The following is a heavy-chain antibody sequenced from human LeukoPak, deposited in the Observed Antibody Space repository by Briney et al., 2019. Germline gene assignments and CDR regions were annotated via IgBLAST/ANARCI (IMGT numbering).Heavy chain of an antibody. D-gene: IGHD3-16*01. CDR1: GFTFSTYP. J-gene: IGHJ4*02. CDR2: IYPSSSYI. V-gene: IGHV3-21*01. CDR3: ARELGNADTFGNVPLGH. Sequence: PGWSLRLSCSASGFTFSTYPMNWVRQAPGKGLEGVASIYPSSSYICYADSVRGRFTISRDNAKNSVFLQMDRLRAEDTAVYFCARELGNADTFGNVPLGHWGQGTLVIVSS.